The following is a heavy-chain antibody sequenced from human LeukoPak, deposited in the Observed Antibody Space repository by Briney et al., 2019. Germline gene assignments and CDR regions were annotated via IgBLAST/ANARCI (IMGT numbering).Heavy chain of an antibody. CDR2: IKSDGST. D-gene: IGHD3-22*01. CDR1: GFTFSSYW. Sequence: PGGSLRLSCVAYGFTFSSYWMHWVRQAPGKGLVWVSRIKSDGSTNYADSVKGRFTISRDNAKNTVSLQMNSLRAEDTGVYFCARAPSEIGGYYPEYFRHWGQGTLVTVSS. V-gene: IGHV3-74*01. J-gene: IGHJ1*01. CDR3: ARAPSEIGGYYPEYFRH.